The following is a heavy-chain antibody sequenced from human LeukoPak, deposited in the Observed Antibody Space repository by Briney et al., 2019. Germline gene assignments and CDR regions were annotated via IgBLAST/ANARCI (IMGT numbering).Heavy chain of an antibody. CDR3: ARARSWGLFDY. Sequence: SETLSLTCAVSGDSISTYYWSWIRQPPGKGLEWIGYIYYSGSTNYNPSLKSRVTISVDTSKNQFSLKLSSVTAADTAVYYCARARSWGLFDYWGQGTLVTVSS. CDR1: GDSISTYY. CDR2: IYYSGST. V-gene: IGHV4-59*01. D-gene: IGHD3-16*01. J-gene: IGHJ4*02.